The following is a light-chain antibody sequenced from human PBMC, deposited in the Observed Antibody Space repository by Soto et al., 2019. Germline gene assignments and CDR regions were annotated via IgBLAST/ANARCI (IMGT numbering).Light chain of an antibody. Sequence: DIVLTQSPGTLSLSPGERATLSCRASQSVSSSYLAWYQQKPGQAPRLRIYSACSRATGIPDRFSGSESGTDFTLTISILEPEDVAGYYCQQYGSSLRTYGQGTKV. CDR3: QQYGSSLRT. J-gene: IGKJ1*01. CDR1: QSVSSSY. CDR2: SAC. V-gene: IGKV3-20*01.